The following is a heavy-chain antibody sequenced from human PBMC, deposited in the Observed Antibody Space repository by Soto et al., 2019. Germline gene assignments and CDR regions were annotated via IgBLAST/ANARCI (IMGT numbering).Heavy chain of an antibody. D-gene: IGHD1-26*01. CDR1: GFTFSSYG. CDR3: AKNSGYLDY. V-gene: IGHV3-30*18. CDR2: ISYDGSNK. J-gene: IGHJ4*02. Sequence: PGGSLRLSSAASGFTFSSYGMHWVRQAPGKGLEWVAVISYDGSNKYYADSVKGRFTISRDNSKNTLYLQMNSLRAEDTAVYYCAKNSGYLDYWGQGTLVTVSS.